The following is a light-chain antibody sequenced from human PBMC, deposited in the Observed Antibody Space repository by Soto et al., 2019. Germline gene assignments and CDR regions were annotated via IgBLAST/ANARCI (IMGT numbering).Light chain of an antibody. CDR3: QQDNNWPPLT. V-gene: IGKV3-15*01. Sequence: EIVLTQSPGTLSLFPWERATPSCRASQRLSSNYLAWFQQKPGQAPRLLIYGASTRATGIPARFSGSGSGTEFTLTINSLQSEDFAVYYCQQDNNWPPLTFGGGTKVDI. J-gene: IGKJ4*01. CDR1: QRLSSN. CDR2: GAS.